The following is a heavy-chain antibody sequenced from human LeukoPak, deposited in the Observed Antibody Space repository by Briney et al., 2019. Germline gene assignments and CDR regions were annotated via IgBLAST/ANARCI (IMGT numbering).Heavy chain of an antibody. CDR3: ARQSPIVYYDFWSGYSYYFDY. CDR1: GYTFTSYG. V-gene: IGHV1-18*01. D-gene: IGHD3-3*01. CDR2: ISAYNGNT. J-gene: IGHJ4*02. Sequence: ASVKVSCKASGYTFTSYGISWVRQAPGQGLEWMGWISAYNGNTNYAQKFQGRVTMTTDTSTSTAYMELRSLRSDDTAVYYCARQSPIVYYDFWSGYSYYFDYWGQGTLVTVSS.